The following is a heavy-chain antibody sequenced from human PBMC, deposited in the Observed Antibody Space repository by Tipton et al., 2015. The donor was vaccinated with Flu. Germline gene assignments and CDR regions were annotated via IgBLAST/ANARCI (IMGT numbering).Heavy chain of an antibody. V-gene: IGHV3-48*03. CDR3: ASDSNAVKGSSSWYYFDY. CDR2: ISSSGSTI. J-gene: IGHJ4*02. CDR1: GFTFSSYE. D-gene: IGHD6-13*01. Sequence: SLRLSCAASGFTFSSYEMNWVRQAPGKGLEWVSYISSSGSTIYYADSVKGRFTISRDNAKNSLYLQMNSLRAEDTAVYYCASDSNAVKGSSSWYYFDYWGQGTLVTVSS.